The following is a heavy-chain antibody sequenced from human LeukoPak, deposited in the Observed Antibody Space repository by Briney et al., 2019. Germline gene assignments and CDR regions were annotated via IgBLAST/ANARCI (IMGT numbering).Heavy chain of an antibody. V-gene: IGHV3-30-3*01. CDR2: ISYDGNNK. CDR1: GFTFSSYA. CDR3: ARDRVQLWNYGMDV. D-gene: IGHD5-18*01. Sequence: GGSLRLSCAASGFTFSSYAMHWVRQAPGKGLEWVAVISYDGNNKYYADSAKGRFTISRDNSKNTLYLQMNSLRAEDTAVYYCARDRVQLWNYGMDVWGQGTTVTVSS. J-gene: IGHJ6*02.